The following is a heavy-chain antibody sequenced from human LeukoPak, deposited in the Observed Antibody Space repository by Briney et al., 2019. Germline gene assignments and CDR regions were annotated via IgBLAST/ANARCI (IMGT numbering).Heavy chain of an antibody. CDR1: GCTFSKFA. Sequence: GGSLKLSWEASGCTFSKFAMSWVGQAPGKGLEWFSTLSGSGGSTYYADSVKGRFTISRDNSKNILYLQMNRLRAEDTAVYYCAKGAYYDILTGYPMHFDYWGQGTLVTVSS. CDR3: AKGAYYDILTGYPMHFDY. D-gene: IGHD3-9*01. V-gene: IGHV3-23*01. J-gene: IGHJ4*02. CDR2: LSGSGGST.